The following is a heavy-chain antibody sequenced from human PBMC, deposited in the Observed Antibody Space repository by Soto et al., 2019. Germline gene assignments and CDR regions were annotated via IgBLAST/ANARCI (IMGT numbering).Heavy chain of an antibody. D-gene: IGHD3-22*01. Sequence: AGGSLRLSCTASGFTFGDYVMSWVRQAPGKGLEWVGFIRSEAYGGTTEYAASVKGRFTISRDDSKNIAYLQMDSLKTEDTAVYYCARGRLDYDTSGIDYWGQGTQVTVSS. V-gene: IGHV3-49*04. CDR1: GFTFGDYV. J-gene: IGHJ4*02. CDR2: IRSEAYGGTT. CDR3: ARGRLDYDTSGIDY.